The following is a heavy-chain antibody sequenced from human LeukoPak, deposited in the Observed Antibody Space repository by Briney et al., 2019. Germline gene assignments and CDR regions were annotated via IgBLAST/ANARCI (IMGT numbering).Heavy chain of an antibody. CDR3: AIKEWLFS. CDR2: ISSSSSYI. D-gene: IGHD3-3*01. V-gene: IGHV3-21*01. J-gene: IGHJ4*02. Sequence: GGSLRLSCASPGSTFSSHSITWVRQAPAKRLEWVSSISSSSSYIYYSDSVKGRFTISRDNPKNSLYLQMHSLSAEDTAVYYWAIKEWLFSWAQGTLVTVSS. CDR1: GSTFSSHS.